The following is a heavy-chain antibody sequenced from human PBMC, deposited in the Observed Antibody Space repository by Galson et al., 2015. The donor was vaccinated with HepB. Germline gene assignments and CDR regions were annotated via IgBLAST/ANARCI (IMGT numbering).Heavy chain of an antibody. D-gene: IGHD3-10*01. Sequence: SLRLSCAASGFTFSSYGMHWVRQAPGKGLEWVAVISYDGSNKYYADSVKGRFTISRDNSKNTLYLQMNSLRAEDTAVYYCAKAPYYYGSGRVGMDVWGQGTTVTVSS. CDR1: GFTFSSYG. CDR2: ISYDGSNK. V-gene: IGHV3-30*18. CDR3: AKAPYYYGSGRVGMDV. J-gene: IGHJ6*02.